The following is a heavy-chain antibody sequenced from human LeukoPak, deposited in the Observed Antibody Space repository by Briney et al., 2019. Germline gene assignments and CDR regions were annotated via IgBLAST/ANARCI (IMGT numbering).Heavy chain of an antibody. Sequence: GASVKVSCKVSGYTLTELSMHWVRQAPGKGLEWMGGFDPEDGETIYAQKFQGRVTMTEDTSTDTAYMELSSLRSEDTAVYYCAFHRLMDRGPPTPHFDYWGQGTLVTVSS. CDR1: GYTLTELS. CDR2: FDPEDGET. J-gene: IGHJ4*02. CDR3: AFHRLMDRGPPTPHFDY. V-gene: IGHV1-24*01. D-gene: IGHD3-10*01.